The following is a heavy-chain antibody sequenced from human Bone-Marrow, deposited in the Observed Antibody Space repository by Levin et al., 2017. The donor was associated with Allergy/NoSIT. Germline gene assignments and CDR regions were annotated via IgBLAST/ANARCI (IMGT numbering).Heavy chain of an antibody. CDR3: ARDEHCSGGSGYTDDYDYYGMDV. CDR1: GYTFTNYF. D-gene: IGHD2-15*01. Sequence: ASVKVSCKASGYTFTNYFMHWVRQAPGRGLEWMGIINPSGGSTTYAQKFQGRVTMTRVTSTRPVYMELSSLRSEDTAVYYWARDEHCSGGSGYTDDYDYYGMDVWGEGTTVTVSS. CDR2: INPSGGST. V-gene: IGHV1-46*01. J-gene: IGHJ6*04.